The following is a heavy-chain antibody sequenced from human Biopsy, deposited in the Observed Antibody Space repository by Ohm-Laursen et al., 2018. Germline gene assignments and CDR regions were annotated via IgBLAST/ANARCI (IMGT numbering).Heavy chain of an antibody. J-gene: IGHJ4*02. Sequence: GSLRLSCSASGFTINSNYMNWARQAPGKGLEWVSVIYTGDITSYADSVKGRFTISRDISKNALYLHMNSLRAEDRGVYYCVRGLADGVHLNGGQGTLVAVSS. V-gene: IGHV3-66*01. CDR1: GFTINSNY. CDR3: VRGLADGVHLN. CDR2: IYTGDIT. D-gene: IGHD4-17*01.